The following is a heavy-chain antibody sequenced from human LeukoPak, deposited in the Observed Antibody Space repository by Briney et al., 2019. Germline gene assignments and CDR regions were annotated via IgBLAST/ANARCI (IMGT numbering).Heavy chain of an antibody. CDR1: GGSITSIHYY. V-gene: IGHV4-39*01. Sequence: SETLSLTCTVSGGSITSIHYYWGWIRQPPGKGLEWIGNIYYFGSTYYNPSLRGRVTISVDTSKNQFSLKLSSVTAADTALYYCARMTCGGGTCWWFDPWGQGTLVTVSS. D-gene: IGHD2-15*01. J-gene: IGHJ5*02. CDR3: ARMTCGGGTCWWFDP. CDR2: IYYFGST.